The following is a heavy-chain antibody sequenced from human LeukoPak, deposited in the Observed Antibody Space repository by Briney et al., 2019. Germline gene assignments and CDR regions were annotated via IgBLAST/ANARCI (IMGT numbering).Heavy chain of an antibody. CDR2: ISSSSSYI. D-gene: IGHD3-10*01. CDR1: GFTISSYS. Sequence: GGALTLSCAASGFTISSYSMNCVRHAPGGGGEWVSSISSSSSYIYYTHSVKGRFTISRDNAKNSLFLQMNSLSAEDTAVYYCARDILAYYGSGSYYKEPDGMDVWGQGTTVTVSS. J-gene: IGHJ6*02. CDR3: ARDILAYYGSGSYYKEPDGMDV. V-gene: IGHV3-21*01.